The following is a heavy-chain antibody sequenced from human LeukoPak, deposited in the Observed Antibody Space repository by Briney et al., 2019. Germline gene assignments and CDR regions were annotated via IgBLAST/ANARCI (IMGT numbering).Heavy chain of an antibody. CDR3: ARYYPPRYYFDY. CDR2: IIPIFGTA. CDR1: GGTFSSYA. V-gene: IGHV1-69*05. D-gene: IGHD3-10*01. Sequence: SVKVSCKASGGTFSSYAISWVRQAPGQGLEWMGGIIPIFGTANYTQKFQGRVTITTDESTSTAYMELSSLRSEDTAVYYCARYYPPRYYFDYWGQGTLVTVSS. J-gene: IGHJ4*02.